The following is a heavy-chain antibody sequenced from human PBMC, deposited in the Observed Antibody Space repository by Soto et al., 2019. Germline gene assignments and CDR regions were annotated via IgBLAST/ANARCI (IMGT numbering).Heavy chain of an antibody. Sequence: GESLKISCKGSGYSFTSYWIGWVRQMPGKGLEWMGIIYPGDSDTSYSPSFQGQVTISADKSISTAYLQWSSLTASDTAMYYCARTGDGSGSYYYYYYGMDVWGQGTTVTVSS. CDR2: IYPGDSDT. J-gene: IGHJ6*02. CDR3: ARTGDGSGSYYYYYYGMDV. CDR1: GYSFTSYW. D-gene: IGHD3-10*01. V-gene: IGHV5-51*01.